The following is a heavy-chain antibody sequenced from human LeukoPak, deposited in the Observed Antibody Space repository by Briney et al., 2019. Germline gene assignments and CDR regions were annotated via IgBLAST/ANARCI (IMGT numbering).Heavy chain of an antibody. V-gene: IGHV1-18*01. CDR3: ARDGYSSSWYGYYYYMDV. D-gene: IGHD6-13*01. Sequence: ASVKVSCKASGYTFTNYGISWVRQAPGQGLEWMGWINTYNGNTNYAQKFQGRVTMTTDTSTSTAYMELRSLRSDDTAVYYCARDGYSSSWYGYYYYMDVWGKGTTVTVSS. J-gene: IGHJ6*03. CDR1: GYTFTNYG. CDR2: INTYNGNT.